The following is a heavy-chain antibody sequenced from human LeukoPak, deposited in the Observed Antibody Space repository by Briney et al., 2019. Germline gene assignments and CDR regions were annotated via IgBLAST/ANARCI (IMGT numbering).Heavy chain of an antibody. CDR2: ISGSGGST. J-gene: IGHJ4*02. CDR3: ARDLIGISTLFDY. D-gene: IGHD2-21*01. Sequence: PGGSLRLSCAASGFTFSSYAMSWVRQAPGKGLEWVSAISGSGGSTYYADSVKGRFTISRDNAKNSLYLQMNSLRAEDTAVYYCARDLIGISTLFDYWGQGTLVTVSS. CDR1: GFTFSSYA. V-gene: IGHV3-23*01.